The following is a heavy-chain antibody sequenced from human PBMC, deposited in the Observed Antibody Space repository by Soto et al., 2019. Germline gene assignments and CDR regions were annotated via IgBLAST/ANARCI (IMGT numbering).Heavy chain of an antibody. J-gene: IGHJ4*02. CDR1: GGSFSGYY. CDR3: ARGGLKYNFDY. V-gene: IGHV4-34*01. CDR2: INHSGST. D-gene: IGHD1-1*01. Sequence: PSETLSLTCAVYGGSFSGYYWSWIRQPPGKGLEWIGEINHSGSTNYNPSLKSRVTISVDTSKNQFSLKLSSVTAADTAVYYCARGGLKYNFDYWGQGTLVTVSS.